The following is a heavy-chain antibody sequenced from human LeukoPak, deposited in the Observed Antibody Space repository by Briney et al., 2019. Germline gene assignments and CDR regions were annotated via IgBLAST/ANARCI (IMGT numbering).Heavy chain of an antibody. CDR3: ARAVRGVIIRFDY. CDR2: INPNSGGT. CDR1: GYTFTGYY. Sequence: ASVKVSCKASGYTFTGYYMHWVRQAPGQGLEWMGRINPNSGGTNYAQKFQGRVTITADESTSTAYMELSSLRSEDTAVYYCARAVRGVIIRFDYWGQGTLVTVSS. V-gene: IGHV1-2*06. J-gene: IGHJ4*02. D-gene: IGHD3-10*01.